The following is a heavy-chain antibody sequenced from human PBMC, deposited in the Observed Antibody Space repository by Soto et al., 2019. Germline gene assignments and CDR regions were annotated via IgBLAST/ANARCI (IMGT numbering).Heavy chain of an antibody. Sequence: QVQLVESGGGVVQPGRSLRLSCAASGFTFSSYAMHWVRQAPGKGLEWVAVISYDGSNKYYADSVKGRFTISRDNSKNTLYLQMISLRAEDTAVYYCASGVYYYDSSGYYTDWYFDLWGRGTLVTVSS. D-gene: IGHD3-22*01. V-gene: IGHV3-30-3*01. CDR2: ISYDGSNK. J-gene: IGHJ2*01. CDR3: ASGVYYYDSSGYYTDWYFDL. CDR1: GFTFSSYA.